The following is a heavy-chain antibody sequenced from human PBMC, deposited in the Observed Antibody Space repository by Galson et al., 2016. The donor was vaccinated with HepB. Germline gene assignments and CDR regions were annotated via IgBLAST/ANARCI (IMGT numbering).Heavy chain of an antibody. D-gene: IGHD4/OR15-4a*01. CDR1: GFFFSGRA. CDR3: ARDDYSGGRGSPDY. Sequence: SLRLSCAASGFFFSGRAMSWVRRAPGKGLEWVSGINNGAATTGYAASVKGRFTISRDNSKNTLYLQMNSMRTEDKAVYYCARDDYSGGRGSPDYWGQGTLVTVSS. V-gene: IGHV3-23*01. CDR2: INNGAATT. J-gene: IGHJ4*02.